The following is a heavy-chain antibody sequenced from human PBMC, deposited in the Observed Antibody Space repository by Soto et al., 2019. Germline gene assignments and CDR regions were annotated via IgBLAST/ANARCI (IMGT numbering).Heavy chain of an antibody. V-gene: IGHV4-30-4*01. D-gene: IGHD2-21*02. J-gene: IGHJ1*01. Sequence: SETLSLTCTVSGGSISSGDYYWSWIRQPPGKGLEWIGYIYYSGSTYYNPSLKSRVTISVDTSKNQFSLKLSSVTAADTAVYYCASLAYCGGDCGLQHWGQGTLVTVSS. CDR2: IYYSGST. CDR3: ASLAYCGGDCGLQH. CDR1: GGSISSGDYY.